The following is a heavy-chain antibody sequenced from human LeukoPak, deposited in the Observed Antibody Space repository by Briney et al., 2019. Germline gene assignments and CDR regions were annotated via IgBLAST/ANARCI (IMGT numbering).Heavy chain of an antibody. CDR3: VIDFPISSGWYWLPNF. CDR2: ISYDGSNK. J-gene: IGHJ4*02. CDR1: GFTFSSYA. V-gene: IGHV3-30*04. D-gene: IGHD6-19*01. Sequence: GRSLRLSCAASGFTFSSYAMHWVRQAPGKGLEWVAVISYDGSNKYYADSVKVRFTISRDNSKNKMYLQMNSQKAEDTGVYCCVIDFPISSGWYWLPNFWGQKPLDSVS.